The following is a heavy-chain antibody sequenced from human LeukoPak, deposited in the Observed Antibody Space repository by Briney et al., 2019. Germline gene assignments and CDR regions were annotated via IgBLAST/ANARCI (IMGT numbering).Heavy chain of an antibody. CDR2: IYSTGST. CDR3: ARRGNYYDSGTPRWDYFDS. J-gene: IGHJ4*02. D-gene: IGHD3-10*01. Sequence: PSETLSLTCTVSGGSISNYHWSWIRQPPGKGLEWIAYIYSTGSTNYNPSLKSRVTLSVDTSKYQFSLELSSVTAADTAVYYCARRGNYYDSGTPRWDYFDSWGQGPLVTVSS. CDR1: GGSISNYH. V-gene: IGHV4-59*01.